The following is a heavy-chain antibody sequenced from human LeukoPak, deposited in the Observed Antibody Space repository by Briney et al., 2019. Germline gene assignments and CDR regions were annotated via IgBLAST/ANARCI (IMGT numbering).Heavy chain of an antibody. CDR1: GYTFTGYY. CDR3: ARGYRTGDMTIFAS. D-gene: IGHD3-3*01. Sequence: ASVKVSCKASGYTFTGYYMQWVRQAPGQGLEWMGWINPDSGGTNCAQKFQGRVTMTRDTSISTAYMELSRLTSDDTAVYYCARGYRTGDMTIFASWGQGTQVTVSS. J-gene: IGHJ5*01. CDR2: INPDSGGT. V-gene: IGHV1-2*02.